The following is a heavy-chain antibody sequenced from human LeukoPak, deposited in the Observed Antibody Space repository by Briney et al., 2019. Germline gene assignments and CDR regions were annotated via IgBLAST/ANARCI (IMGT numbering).Heavy chain of an antibody. V-gene: IGHV4-34*01. CDR2: INHSGST. D-gene: IGHD6-13*01. CDR1: GGSFSGYY. J-gene: IGHJ3*02. Sequence: SETLSLTCAVYGGSFSGYYWSWIRQPPGKGLEWIGEINHSGSTNYNPSLKSRVTISVDTSKSQFSLKLSSVTAADTAVYYCARPKSSSWYDAFDIWGQGTMVTVSS. CDR3: ARPKSSSWYDAFDI.